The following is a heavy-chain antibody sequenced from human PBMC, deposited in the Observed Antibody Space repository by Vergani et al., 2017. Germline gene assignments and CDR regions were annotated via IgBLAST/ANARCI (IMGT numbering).Heavy chain of an antibody. CDR1: GVAVSSGGDY. CDR3: ARGSLELHGALVY. V-gene: IGHV4-61*08. CDR2: IYYSVST. D-gene: IGHD1-7*01. J-gene: IGHJ4*02. Sequence: GRREESCPGLVKGGGSVCLTCTVSGVAVSSGGDYVSWIRQSPGKGMVWIGYIYYSVSTNDDASLKSRVTISVDTSKNQFSLKLSSVTAADTAVYYCARGSLELHGALVYWGQGTLVTVSS.